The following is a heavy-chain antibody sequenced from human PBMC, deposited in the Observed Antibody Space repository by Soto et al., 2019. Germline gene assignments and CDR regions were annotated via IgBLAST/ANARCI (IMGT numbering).Heavy chain of an antibody. CDR2: IYYSGST. Sequence: QVQLQESGPGLVKPSQTLSLTCTVSGGSISSGGYYWSWIRQHPGKGLEWIGYIYYSGSTYYNPSLKSPVTISVDTSKNQFSLKLSSVPAADTAVYYCARGVTMVRGVIHTPYFDYWGQGTLVTVSS. CDR3: ARGVTMVRGVIHTPYFDY. CDR1: GGSISSGGYY. J-gene: IGHJ4*02. D-gene: IGHD3-10*01. V-gene: IGHV4-31*01.